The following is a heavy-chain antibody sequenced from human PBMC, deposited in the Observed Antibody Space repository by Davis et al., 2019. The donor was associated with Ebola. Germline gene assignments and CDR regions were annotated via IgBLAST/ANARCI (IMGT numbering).Heavy chain of an antibody. Sequence: GESLKISCAASGFTFSSYSMNWVRQAPGKGLEWVSSISSCSSYIYYADSVKGRFTISRDNAKNSLYLQMNSLRAEDTAVYYCARVVSNSWFIDYWGQGTLVTVSP. CDR2: ISSCSSYI. J-gene: IGHJ4*02. CDR3: ARVVSNSWFIDY. CDR1: GFTFSSYS. V-gene: IGHV3-21*04. D-gene: IGHD6-13*01.